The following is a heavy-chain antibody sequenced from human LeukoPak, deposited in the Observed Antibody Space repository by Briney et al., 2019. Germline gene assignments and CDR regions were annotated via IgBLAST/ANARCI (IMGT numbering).Heavy chain of an antibody. CDR3: AKDLLTMIRVVPEEIFDD. Sequence: GGSLRLSCAASGFTFSSYAISWVRQPPGKGLEWVSAIPGGGGSTYYTDSVKGRFTISRDNSKNTLYLQMNSLRAEDTAVYYCAKDLLTMIRVVPEEIFDDWGQGTLVTVSS. J-gene: IGHJ4*02. V-gene: IGHV3-23*01. CDR2: IPGGGGST. D-gene: IGHD3-22*01. CDR1: GFTFSSYA.